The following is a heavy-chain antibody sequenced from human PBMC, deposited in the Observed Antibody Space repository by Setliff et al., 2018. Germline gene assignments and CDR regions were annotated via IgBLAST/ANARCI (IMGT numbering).Heavy chain of an antibody. CDR1: GGSIGRGSRY. CDR2: IFPSGST. V-gene: IGHV4-61*02. Sequence: SETLSLTCTVSGGSIGRGSRYWSWIRQPAGKGLEWIGRIFPSGSTNYNPSLKSRVTISVDTSKNQFSLKLSPVTAADTAVYYCASLRAPPGDYGDYVDSWGQGTLVTVSS. CDR3: ASLRAPPGDYGDYVDS. J-gene: IGHJ4*02. D-gene: IGHD4-17*01.